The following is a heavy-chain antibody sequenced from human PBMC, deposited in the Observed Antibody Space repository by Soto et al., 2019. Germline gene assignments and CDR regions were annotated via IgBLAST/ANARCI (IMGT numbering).Heavy chain of an antibody. D-gene: IGHD3-16*02. CDR3: ARGKTWGNYRYYAFDI. Sequence: QPGGSLRLSCAASGFTFSSYEMNWVRQAPGKGLEWVSFISSSIRTIYYADSVKGRFTISRDNAKNSLYLQMNSLRAEDTAVYHCARGKTWGNYRYYAFDIWGQGTMVTVSS. J-gene: IGHJ3*02. CDR2: ISSSIRTI. V-gene: IGHV3-48*03. CDR1: GFTFSSYE.